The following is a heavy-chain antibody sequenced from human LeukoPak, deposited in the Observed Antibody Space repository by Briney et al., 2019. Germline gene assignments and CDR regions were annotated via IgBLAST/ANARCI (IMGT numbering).Heavy chain of an antibody. CDR1: GGSISSYY. V-gene: IGHV4-39*01. D-gene: IGHD6-13*01. J-gene: IGHJ4*02. CDR3: AILGDNAGTSFDY. CDR2: IYYSGST. Sequence: SETLSLTCTVSGGSISSYYWGWIRQPPGKGLEWIGSIYYSGSTYYNPSLKSRVTISVDTSKNQFSLKLSSVTAADTAVYYCAILGDNAGTSFDYWGQGTLVTVSS.